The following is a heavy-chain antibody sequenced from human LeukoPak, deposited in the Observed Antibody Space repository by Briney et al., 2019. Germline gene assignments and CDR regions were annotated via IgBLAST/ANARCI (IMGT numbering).Heavy chain of an antibody. Sequence: ASVKVSCKASGYTFTSYYMHWVRQAPGQGLEWMGIINPSGGSTSYAQKFQGRVTMTRDTSTSTVYMELSSLGSEDTAVYYCARDAEEDTAMVTLDYWGQGTLVTVSS. CDR3: ARDAEEDTAMVTLDY. J-gene: IGHJ4*02. D-gene: IGHD5-18*01. V-gene: IGHV1-46*01. CDR1: GYTFTSYY. CDR2: INPSGGST.